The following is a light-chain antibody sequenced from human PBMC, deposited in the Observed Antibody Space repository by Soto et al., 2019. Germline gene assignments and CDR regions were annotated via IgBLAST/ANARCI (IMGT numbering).Light chain of an antibody. CDR1: NSDVGTYNY. V-gene: IGLV2-11*01. Sequence: LTQPRSVSGSPGQSVTISCTGTNSDVGTYNYVSWYQQHPGKAPKLMIYDVTKRPSGVPDRFSGSKSGNTASLTISGLQAEDEADYYCCSYAGRYIYVFGTGTKVTVL. CDR2: DVT. J-gene: IGLJ1*01. CDR3: CSYAGRYIYV.